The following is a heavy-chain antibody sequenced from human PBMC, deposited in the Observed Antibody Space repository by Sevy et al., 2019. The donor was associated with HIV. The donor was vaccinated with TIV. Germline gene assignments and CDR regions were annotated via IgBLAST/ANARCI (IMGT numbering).Heavy chain of an antibody. D-gene: IGHD6-19*01. CDR1: GFTFSSYA. Sequence: GGSLRLSCAASGFTFSSYAMSWVRQAPGKGLEWDSAISGSGGSTYYADSVKGRFTISRDNSKNTLYLQMNSLRAEDTAVYYCATTLLKLAVAGKEQFDPWGQGTLVTVSS. CDR2: ISGSGGST. CDR3: ATTLLKLAVAGKEQFDP. V-gene: IGHV3-23*01. J-gene: IGHJ5*02.